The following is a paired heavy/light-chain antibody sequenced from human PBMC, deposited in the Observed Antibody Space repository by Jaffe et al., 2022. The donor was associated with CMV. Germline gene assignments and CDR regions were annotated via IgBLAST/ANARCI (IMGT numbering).Light chain of an antibody. J-gene: IGLJ2*01. CDR1: TLGHKY. CDR3: QAWDSSTSVI. Sequence: SYELTQPPSVSVSPGQTASITCSGYTLGHKYACWYQRKPGQSPVLVIYQDAKRPSGIPERFSGSNSGNTATLTISGTQAMDEADYYCQAWDSSTSVIFGGGTKLTVL. CDR2: QDA. V-gene: IGLV3-1*01.
Heavy chain of an antibody. CDR3: ARHGFAVTAPVYDF. CDR1: GGSISYYY. J-gene: IGHJ4*02. V-gene: IGHV4-59*08. D-gene: IGHD2-21*02. Sequence: QVQLQESGPGLVKPSETLSLTCTVSGGSISYYYWSWIRQPPGKGLEWLGYIYYSGNTNYNPSLKSRVTISVDTSKNQFSLKLSSVTAADTAVYYCARHGFAVTAPVYDFWGQGTLVTVSS. CDR2: IYYSGNT.